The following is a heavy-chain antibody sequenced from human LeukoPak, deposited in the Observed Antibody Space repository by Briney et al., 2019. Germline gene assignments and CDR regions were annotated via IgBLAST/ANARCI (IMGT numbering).Heavy chain of an antibody. D-gene: IGHD5-12*01. V-gene: IGHV1-2*02. CDR2: INPNSGGT. CDR1: GYTFTGYY. J-gene: IGHJ6*03. Sequence: ASVKVSCKASGYTFTGYYMHWVRQAPGQGLEWMGWINPNSGGTNYAQKFQGRVTMTRDTSISTAYMELSRLRSDDTAVYYCARVPIVTSGYDWLYYYYYYMDVWGKGTTVTVSS. CDR3: ARVPIVTSGYDWLYYYYYYMDV.